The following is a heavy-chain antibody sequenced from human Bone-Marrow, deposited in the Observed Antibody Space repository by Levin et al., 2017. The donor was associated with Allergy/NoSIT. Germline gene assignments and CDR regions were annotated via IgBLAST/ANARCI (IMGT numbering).Heavy chain of an antibody. CDR1: GGSFYGYF. V-gene: IGHV4-34*10. Sequence: SETLSLTCGVDGGSFYGYFWSWIRQSPGKGLEWLGCFSLSGNTNYNPSLKSRLTISVDTSRNRFFLNLNSVTAADTAVYYCARGPPPREQNALPPSPYGMDVWGQGATVTVSS. J-gene: IGHJ6*02. D-gene: IGHD1/OR15-1a*01. CDR3: ARGPPPREQNALPPSPYGMDV. CDR2: FSLSGNT.